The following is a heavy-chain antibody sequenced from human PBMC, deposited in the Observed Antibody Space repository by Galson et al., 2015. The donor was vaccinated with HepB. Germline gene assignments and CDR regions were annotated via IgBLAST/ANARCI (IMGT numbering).Heavy chain of an antibody. CDR2: MNPNSGNT. D-gene: IGHD3-3*01. V-gene: IGHV1-8*01. J-gene: IGHJ4*02. CDR1: GYTFTSYD. Sequence: VKVSCKASGYTFTSYDINWVRQATGQGLEWMGWMNPNSGNTGYAQKFQGRVTMTRNTSISTAYMELSSLRSEDTAVYYCARTWGFLEWLGIGDWGQGTLVTVSS. CDR3: ARTWGFLEWLGIGD.